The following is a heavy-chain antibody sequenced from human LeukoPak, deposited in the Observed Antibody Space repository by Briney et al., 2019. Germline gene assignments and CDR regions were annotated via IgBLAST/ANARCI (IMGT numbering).Heavy chain of an antibody. CDR1: GGSISSYY. D-gene: IGHD6-13*01. CDR2: IYYSGST. V-gene: IGHV4-59*01. CDR3: ARDGYREYMDV. Sequence: SETLSLTCTVSGGSISSYYWSWIRQPPGKGPEWIGYIYYSGSTNYNPSLKSRVTISVDTSKNQFSLKLSSVTAADTAVYYCARDGYREYMDVWGKGTTVTVSS. J-gene: IGHJ6*03.